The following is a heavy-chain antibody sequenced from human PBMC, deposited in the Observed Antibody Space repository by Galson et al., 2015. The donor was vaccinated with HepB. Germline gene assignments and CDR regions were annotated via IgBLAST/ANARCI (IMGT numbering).Heavy chain of an antibody. CDR1: GFTFSSYA. CDR3: ARGRMVRGLSLRYDAVDI. CDR2: ISFDGFNK. J-gene: IGHJ3*02. V-gene: IGHV3-30*04. Sequence: SCAGSGFTFSSYAMHWVRQAPGKGLEWVAVISFDGFNKYYADSVKGRFTISRDNSKNTLYLQMNSLSAEDTAVYYCARGRMVRGLSLRYDAVDIWGQGTMVTVSS. D-gene: IGHD3-10*01.